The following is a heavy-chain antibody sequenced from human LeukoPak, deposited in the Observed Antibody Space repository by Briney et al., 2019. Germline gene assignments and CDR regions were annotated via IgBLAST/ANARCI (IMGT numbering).Heavy chain of an antibody. CDR1: GGSISSSDYY. CDR3: ARSYGWYYFDY. J-gene: IGHJ4*02. D-gene: IGHD4-17*01. V-gene: IGHV4-30-4*02. Sequence: PSETLSLTCTVSGGSISSSDYYWSWIRQPPGKGLEWIGYIYYSGSTYYNPSLKSRVTISVDTSKNQFSLKLSSVTAADTAVYYCARSYGWYYFDYWGQGTLVTVSS. CDR2: IYYSGST.